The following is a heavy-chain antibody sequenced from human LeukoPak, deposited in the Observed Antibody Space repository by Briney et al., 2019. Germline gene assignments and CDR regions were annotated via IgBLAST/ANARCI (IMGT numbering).Heavy chain of an antibody. CDR1: GFTFSSYW. V-gene: IGHV3-74*01. J-gene: IGHJ4*02. D-gene: IGHD1-26*01. CDR3: ARVGVGTTTFDY. Sequence: GGSLRLSCAASGFTFSSYWMHWVRQAPGKGLVWVSRINSDGSSTSYADSVKGRFTISRDNAKNTLYMQMNSLRAEDTAVYYCARVGVGTTTFDYWGQGTLVTVSS. CDR2: INSDGSST.